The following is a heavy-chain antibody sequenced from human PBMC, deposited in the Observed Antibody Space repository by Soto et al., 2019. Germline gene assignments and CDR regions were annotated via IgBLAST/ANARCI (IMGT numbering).Heavy chain of an antibody. D-gene: IGHD1-26*01. CDR3: VGPIVGFTI. Sequence: QVQLVQSGPELKKPGSSVKVSCKASGGTFSSLTLSWVRQAPGQGPEWMGRIIPFLDITNYAQKFQGRVTISADKSTNASYMELSGLRSDDTAIYYCVGPIVGFTIWGQGTLVTVSS. CDR1: GGTFSSLT. V-gene: IGHV1-69*02. J-gene: IGHJ4*02. CDR2: IIPFLDIT.